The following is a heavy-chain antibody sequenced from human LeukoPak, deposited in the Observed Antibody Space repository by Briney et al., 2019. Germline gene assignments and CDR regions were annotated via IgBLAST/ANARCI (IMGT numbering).Heavy chain of an antibody. CDR1: GGSFSGYY. CDR3: ARGRGSSGWYYY. V-gene: IGHV4-34*01. CDR2: INHSGST. D-gene: IGHD6-19*01. Sequence: SETLSLTCAVYGGSFSGYYWSWIRQPPGKGLEWIGEINHSGSTNYNPSLKSRVTISVDTSKNQFFLKLSSVTAADTAVYYCARGRGSSGWYYYWGQGTLVTVSS. J-gene: IGHJ4*02.